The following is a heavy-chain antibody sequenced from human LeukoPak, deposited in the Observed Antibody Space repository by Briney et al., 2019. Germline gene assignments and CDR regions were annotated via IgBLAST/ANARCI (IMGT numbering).Heavy chain of an antibody. J-gene: IGHJ4*02. CDR2: ISAYNGNT. CDR3: ARDRGIAAAGTLYDY. V-gene: IGHV1-18*04. D-gene: IGHD6-13*01. CDR1: GYTFTGYY. Sequence: GASVKVSCKASGYTFTGYYMHWVRQAPGQGLEWMGWISAYNGNTNYAQKLQGRVTMTTDTSTSTAYMELRSLRSDDTAVYYCARDRGIAAAGTLYDYWGQGTLVTVSS.